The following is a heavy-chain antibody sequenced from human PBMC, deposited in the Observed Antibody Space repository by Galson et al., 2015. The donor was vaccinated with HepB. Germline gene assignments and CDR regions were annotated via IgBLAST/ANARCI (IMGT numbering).Heavy chain of an antibody. CDR2: INPSGDIT. V-gene: IGHV1-46*03. Sequence: SVKVSCKASGYTFTSYHMHWVRQAPGQGLEWMGMINPSGDITSYAQKFQGRVTMTRDTSTSTVYMELSSLRSEDTAVYYCVRGPGYSYGLPDYWGQGTLVTVSS. J-gene: IGHJ4*02. CDR3: VRGPGYSYGLPDY. CDR1: GYTFTSYH. D-gene: IGHD5-18*01.